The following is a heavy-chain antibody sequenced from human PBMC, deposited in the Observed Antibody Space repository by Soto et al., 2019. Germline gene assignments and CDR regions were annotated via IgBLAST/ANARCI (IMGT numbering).Heavy chain of an antibody. V-gene: IGHV4-61*08. D-gene: IGHD3-16*01. Sequence: QVQLQESGPGLVKPSETLSLTCTVSGGSISGGDYYWSWIRQPPGKGLEWIGYIYYTGSTNYNPSLSTRIPTSVCPSPTQCSLKLSSVPAADTAVYYSARRDSRMILGHFDYWGQGTLVTVSP. CDR1: GGSISGGDYY. J-gene: IGHJ4*02. CDR3: ARRDSRMILGHFDY. CDR2: IYYTGST.